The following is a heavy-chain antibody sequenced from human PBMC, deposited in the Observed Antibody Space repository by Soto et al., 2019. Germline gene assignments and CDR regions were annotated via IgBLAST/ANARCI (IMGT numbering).Heavy chain of an antibody. V-gene: IGHV1-8*01. Sequence: ASVKVSWKASGYTFTSYDINWVRQATGQGLEWMGWMNPNSGNTGYAQKFQCRVTMTRNTSISTAYMELSSLRSEDTAVYYCARDDHPLYSSSSRYHSYGMDVWGQGTTVTVSS. CDR1: GYTFTSYD. J-gene: IGHJ6*02. CDR3: ARDDHPLYSSSSRYHSYGMDV. D-gene: IGHD6-6*01. CDR2: MNPNSGNT.